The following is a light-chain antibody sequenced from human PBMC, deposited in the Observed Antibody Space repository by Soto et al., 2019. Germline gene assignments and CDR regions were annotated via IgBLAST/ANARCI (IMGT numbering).Light chain of an antibody. Sequence: DIQMTQSPSSLSASVGDRVTITCRARQGINNYLAWYQQKPGKVPKLLIYAASTLQSGVPSRFSGSGSGTDFTLTNSSLQPEDVATYYCQKYHSAPWTFGQGTKVEIK. CDR2: AAS. V-gene: IGKV1-27*01. J-gene: IGKJ1*01. CDR3: QKYHSAPWT. CDR1: QGINNY.